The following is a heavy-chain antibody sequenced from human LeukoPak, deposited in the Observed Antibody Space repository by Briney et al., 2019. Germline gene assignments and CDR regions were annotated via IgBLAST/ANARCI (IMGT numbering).Heavy chain of an antibody. Sequence: GGSLRLPCAALGFTLDDNAMHWVRQAPGKGLEWVSGISWNSGSIGYADSVKGRFTISRDNAKNSLYLQMNSLRAEDTALYYCAKDASRYYYGMDVWGQGTTVTVSS. V-gene: IGHV3-9*01. CDR1: GFTLDDNA. CDR2: ISWNSGSI. CDR3: AKDASRYYYGMDV. J-gene: IGHJ6*02. D-gene: IGHD2-2*01.